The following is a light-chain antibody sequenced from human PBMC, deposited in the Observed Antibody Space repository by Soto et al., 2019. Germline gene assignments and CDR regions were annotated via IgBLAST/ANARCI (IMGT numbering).Light chain of an antibody. Sequence: QSVLTQPRSVSGSPGQSVTISCTGTSGDVGAYDRVSWYQHHPTKAPKLIIYDVTNRPSGVPYRFSGSKSGSTASLTISGLQAEDEADYYCSSYTTSSTLVFGGGTKLTVL. CDR1: SGDVGAYDR. CDR2: DVT. J-gene: IGLJ3*02. CDR3: SSYTTSSTLV. V-gene: IGLV2-11*01.